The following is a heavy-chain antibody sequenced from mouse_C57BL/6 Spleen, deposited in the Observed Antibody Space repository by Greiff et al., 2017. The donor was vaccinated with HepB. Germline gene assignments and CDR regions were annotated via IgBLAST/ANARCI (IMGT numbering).Heavy chain of an antibody. D-gene: IGHD1-1*01. CDR2: IWGGGST. J-gene: IGHJ1*03. Sequence: VKVIESGPGLVAPSQSLSITCTVSGFSLTSYGVDWVRQPPGKGLEWLGVIWGGGSTNYNSALMSRLSISKDNSKSQVFLKMNSLQTDDTAMYYCAKQRLDYYGSRDWYFDVWGTGTTVTVSS. CDR1: GFSLTSYG. V-gene: IGHV2-9*01. CDR3: AKQRLDYYGSRDWYFDV.